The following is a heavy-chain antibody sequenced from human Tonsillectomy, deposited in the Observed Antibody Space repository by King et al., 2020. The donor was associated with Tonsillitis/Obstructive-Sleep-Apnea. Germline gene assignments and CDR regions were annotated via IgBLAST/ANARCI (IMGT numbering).Heavy chain of an antibody. CDR2: IGTAGDT. D-gene: IGHD4-17*01. CDR3: ARDGQDYGDLHYMDV. CDR1: GFTFSSYD. J-gene: IGHJ6*03. V-gene: IGHV3-13*04. Sequence: VQLVESGGGLVQPGGSLRLSCAASGFTFSSYDMHWVRQATGKGLEWVSAIGTAGDTYYPGSVKGRFTISRENAKNSLYLQMNSLRAGDTAVYYCARDGQDYGDLHYMDVWGKGTTVTVSS.